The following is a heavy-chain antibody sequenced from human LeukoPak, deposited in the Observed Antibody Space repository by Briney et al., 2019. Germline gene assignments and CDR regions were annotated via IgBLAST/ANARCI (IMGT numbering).Heavy chain of an antibody. CDR1: GFTFSQTW. J-gene: IGHJ4*02. CDR3: ARDHYYNQDY. CDR2: IKNDATP. Sequence: GGSLRLSCAASGFTFSQTWMHWVRQAPGKGLVWVAVIKNDATPTYEDSAKGRFTISRDNAKNTVYLQMNSLTLEDTAVYYCARDHYYNQDYWGQGTLVTVSS. D-gene: IGHD3-10*01. V-gene: IGHV3-74*01.